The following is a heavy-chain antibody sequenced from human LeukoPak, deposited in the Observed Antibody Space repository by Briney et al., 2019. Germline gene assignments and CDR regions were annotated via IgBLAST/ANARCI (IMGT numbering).Heavy chain of an antibody. Sequence: GGSLRLSCAASGFTFSSYAMHWVRQAPGKGLEYVSSISSSGTSTFYADSVKGRFTISRDNSNNTLYLQVGSLRADDMAVYYCARPKYDRRGYYYDSWGQGTLVTTPS. CDR2: ISSSGTST. CDR3: ARPKYDRRGYYYDS. V-gene: IGHV3-64*02. CDR1: GFTFSSYA. D-gene: IGHD3-22*01. J-gene: IGHJ5*01.